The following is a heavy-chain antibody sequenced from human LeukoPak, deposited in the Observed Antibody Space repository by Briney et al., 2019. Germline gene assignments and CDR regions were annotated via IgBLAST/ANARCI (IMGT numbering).Heavy chain of an antibody. Sequence: GGSLRLSCAASGFTFSSYAMHWVRQAPGKGLEWVAVISYDGSNKYYADSVKGRFTISRDNSKNTLYLQMNSLRAEDTAVYYCASTRGQWLPIGAFDIWGQGTMVTVSS. CDR2: ISYDGSNK. V-gene: IGHV3-30-3*01. CDR3: ASTRGQWLPIGAFDI. D-gene: IGHD6-19*01. CDR1: GFTFSSYA. J-gene: IGHJ3*02.